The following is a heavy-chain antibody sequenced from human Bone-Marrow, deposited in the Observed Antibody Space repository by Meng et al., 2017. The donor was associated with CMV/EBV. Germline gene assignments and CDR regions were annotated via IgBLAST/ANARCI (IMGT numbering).Heavy chain of an antibody. J-gene: IGHJ4*02. CDR2: INPNSGGT. V-gene: IGHV1-2*02. CDR3: ARLHRLMGNTNFDY. CDR1: GYTFTGHY. Sequence: ASVKVSCKASGYTFTGHYLHWVRQAPGQGLEWMGWINPNSGGTNYAQKFQGRVTMTRDTSISTAYMELSRLRSDDTAVYYCARLHRLMGNTNFDYWGQGTLVTVSS. D-gene: IGHD6-25*01.